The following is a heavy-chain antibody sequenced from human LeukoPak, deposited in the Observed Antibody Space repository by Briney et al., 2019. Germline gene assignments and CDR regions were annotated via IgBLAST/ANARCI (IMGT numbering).Heavy chain of an antibody. CDR3: AKGQELDDGVFDS. D-gene: IGHD1-1*01. J-gene: IGHJ4*02. Sequence: QPGGSLRLSCAASGFTFSSIAMTWVRQAPGKGLEWVSTIRSNGETTYNADSVKGRFTISRDNSKKTLYLQLNNLRVEDTAIYYCAKGQELDDGVFDSWGQGTLVTVSS. CDR1: GFTFSSIA. V-gene: IGHV3-23*01. CDR2: IRSNGETT.